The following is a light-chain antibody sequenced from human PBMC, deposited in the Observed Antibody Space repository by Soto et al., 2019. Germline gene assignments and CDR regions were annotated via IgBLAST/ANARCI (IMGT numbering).Light chain of an antibody. J-gene: IGKJ3*01. CDR1: QSVSSY. Sequence: EIVLTQSPATLSLSPGERATLSCRASQSVSSYLAWYQQKPGQAPRLLIYDASNRTTGIPARFSGSGSGTDFALTISSLKPEDFAVYYCQKRRNWFPFTFGPGTKVDIK. CDR2: DAS. V-gene: IGKV3-11*01. CDR3: QKRRNWFPFT.